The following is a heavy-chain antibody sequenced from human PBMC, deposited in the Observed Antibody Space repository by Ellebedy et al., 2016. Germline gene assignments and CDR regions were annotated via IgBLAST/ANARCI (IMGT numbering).Heavy chain of an antibody. CDR2: ISYDGSNK. V-gene: IGHV3-30*03. CDR3: ARARDSSSWYAYDAFDI. CDR1: GFTFSSYG. J-gene: IGHJ3*02. Sequence: GGSLRLSCAASGFTFSSYGMHWVRQAPGKGLEWVAVISYDGSNKYYADSVKGRFTISRDNAKNSLYLQMNSLRDEDTAVYYCARARDSSSWYAYDAFDIWGQGTMVTVSS. D-gene: IGHD6-13*01.